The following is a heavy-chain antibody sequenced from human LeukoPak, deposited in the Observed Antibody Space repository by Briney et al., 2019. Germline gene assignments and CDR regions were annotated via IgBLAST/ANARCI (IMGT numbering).Heavy chain of an antibody. V-gene: IGHV1-69*04. CDR1: GYTFTSYG. CDR2: IIPILGIA. J-gene: IGHJ4*02. Sequence: ASVKVSCKASGYTFTSYGISWVRQAPGQGLEWMGRIIPILGIANYAQKFQGRVTITADKSTSTAYMELSSLRSEDTAVYYCARDKRAYYYDSSGLEYWGQGTLVTVSS. D-gene: IGHD3-22*01. CDR3: ARDKRAYYYDSSGLEY.